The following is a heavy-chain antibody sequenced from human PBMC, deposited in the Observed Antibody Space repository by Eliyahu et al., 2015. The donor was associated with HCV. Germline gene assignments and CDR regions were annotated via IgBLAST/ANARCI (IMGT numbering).Heavy chain of an antibody. CDR2: IYYSGST. J-gene: IGHJ6*03. CDR3: ARRGYCSGGSCYPGGGAHYYYYMDV. V-gene: IGHV4-59*01. CDR1: GGSISELL. Sequence: QVQLQESGPGLVKPSETLSLTCTVSGGSISELLLELDPAAPRGGAGEGIGYIYYSGSTNYNPSLKSRVTISVDTSKNQFSLKLSSVTAADTAVYYCARRGYCSGGSCYPGGGAHYYYYMDVWGKGTTVTVSS. D-gene: IGHD2-15*01.